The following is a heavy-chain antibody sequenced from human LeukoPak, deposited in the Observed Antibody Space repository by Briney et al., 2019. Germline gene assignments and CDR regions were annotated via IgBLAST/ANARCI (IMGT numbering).Heavy chain of an antibody. V-gene: IGHV3-53*01. CDR1: GFIFSSNY. J-gene: IGHJ4*02. D-gene: IGHD3-9*01. Sequence: PGGSLTLSCAVSGFIFSSNYMRWVRQAPGRGLEGVSVIYSGGSTYYADSVKGRFTISRDISKNTLHLQMISLRAEDTAVYYCARLGYYDALTDILDDFWGQGTLVTVSS. CDR3: ARLGYYDALTDILDDF. CDR2: IYSGGST.